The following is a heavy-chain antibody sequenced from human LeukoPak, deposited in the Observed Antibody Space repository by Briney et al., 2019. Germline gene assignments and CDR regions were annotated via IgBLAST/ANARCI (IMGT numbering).Heavy chain of an antibody. D-gene: IGHD5-24*01. CDR2: IRQDGNQI. V-gene: IGHV3-7*01. Sequence: GGSLRLSCAASGFSFERHWMSWVRQAPGEGLEWVATIRQDGNQIHYLDSVKGRFIISRDNAKNSLSLQMNSLRDEDTAMYYCARLLGDSTIYDLWGQGTLVTVSS. CDR3: ARLLGDSTIYDL. CDR1: GFSFERHW. J-gene: IGHJ5*02.